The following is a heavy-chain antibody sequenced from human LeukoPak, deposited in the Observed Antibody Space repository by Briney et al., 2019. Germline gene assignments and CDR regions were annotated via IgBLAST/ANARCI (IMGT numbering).Heavy chain of an antibody. J-gene: IGHJ6*03. CDR1: GGSFSGYY. V-gene: IGHV4-59*01. CDR3: ARTTEGYCRGVSCYYYYYYMDV. D-gene: IGHD2-15*01. CDR2: IHYSGST. Sequence: SETLSLTCAVYGGSFSGYYWTWIRQPPAKGLEWIGYIHYSGSTNYNPSLKSRVTISVDTSKNQFSLKLSSVTAADTAVYYCARTTEGYCRGVSCYYYYYYMDVWGKGTTVTVSS.